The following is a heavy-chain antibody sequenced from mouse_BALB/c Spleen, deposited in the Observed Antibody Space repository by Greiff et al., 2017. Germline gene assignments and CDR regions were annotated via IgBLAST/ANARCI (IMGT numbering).Heavy chain of an antibody. CDR1: GFTFSSYA. D-gene: IGHD4-1*01. J-gene: IGHJ3*01. V-gene: IGHV5-9-4*01. CDR2: ISSGGSYT. Sequence: EVQRVESGGGLVKPGGSLKLSCAASGFTFSSYAMSWVRQSPEKRLEWVAEISSGGSYTYYPDTVTGRFTISRDNAKNTLYLEMSSLRSEDTAMYYCARDPTGPYWGQGTLVTVSA. CDR3: ARDPTGPY.